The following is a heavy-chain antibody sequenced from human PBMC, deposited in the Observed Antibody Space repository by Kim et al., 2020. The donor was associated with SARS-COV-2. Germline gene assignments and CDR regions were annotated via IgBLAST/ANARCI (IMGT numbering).Heavy chain of an antibody. Sequence: GGSLRLSCAASGFTFSSYGMHWVRQAPGKGLEWVAVISYDGSNKYYADSVKGRFTISRDNSKNTLYLQMNSLRAEDTAVYYCAKDDYGDYAIDYWGQGTL. CDR1: GFTFSSYG. V-gene: IGHV3-30*18. D-gene: IGHD4-17*01. CDR3: AKDDYGDYAIDY. J-gene: IGHJ4*02. CDR2: ISYDGSNK.